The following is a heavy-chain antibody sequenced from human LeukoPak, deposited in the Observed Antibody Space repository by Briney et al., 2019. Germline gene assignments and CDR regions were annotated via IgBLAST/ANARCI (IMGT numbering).Heavy chain of an antibody. J-gene: IGHJ4*02. Sequence: ASVKVSFSSYGYTFTPYGFNWVRKAPGQGLEWMGGISVYNSNTNYAQKLQGKVTMTTDTSTTTAYMELRSLRSDDTAVYYCARGHSGTLDYWGQGTLVTVSS. CDR2: ISVYNSNT. CDR1: GYTFTPYG. CDR3: ARGHSGTLDY. D-gene: IGHD1-26*01. V-gene: IGHV1-18*01.